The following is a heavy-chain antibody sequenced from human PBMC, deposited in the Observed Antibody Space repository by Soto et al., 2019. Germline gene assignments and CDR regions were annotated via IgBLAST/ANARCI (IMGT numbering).Heavy chain of an antibody. Sequence: EVQLVESGGGLIQPGGSLRLSCAASGFTVSSNYMSWVRQAPGKGLEWVSVIYSGGSTYYADSVKGRFTISRDNSKNTLYLQMNSLRAEDTAVYYCARSEITMVRGVPVSYFDYWGQGTLVTVSS. CDR2: IYSGGST. D-gene: IGHD3-10*01. CDR3: ARSEITMVRGVPVSYFDY. V-gene: IGHV3-53*01. CDR1: GFTVSSNY. J-gene: IGHJ4*02.